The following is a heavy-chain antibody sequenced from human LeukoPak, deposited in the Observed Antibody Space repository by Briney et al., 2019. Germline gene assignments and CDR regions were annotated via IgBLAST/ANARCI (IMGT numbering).Heavy chain of an antibody. J-gene: IGHJ4*02. Sequence: GGSLRPSCAASGFTFSIYSMNWVRQAPGKGLEWVSFISSSSSATYYADSVKGRFTVSRDNAKNSLYLQMNSLRAEDTAVYYCARGFGYGFDNWGQGTLVT. V-gene: IGHV3-48*01. D-gene: IGHD3-10*01. CDR3: ARGFGYGFDN. CDR1: GFTFSIYS. CDR2: ISSSSSAT.